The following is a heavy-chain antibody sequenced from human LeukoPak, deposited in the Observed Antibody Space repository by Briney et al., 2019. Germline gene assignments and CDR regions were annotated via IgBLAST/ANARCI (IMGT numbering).Heavy chain of an antibody. CDR3: ASRFYYDSSGYPYYFDY. J-gene: IGHJ4*02. CDR1: GGSFSGYY. CDR2: IYHSGST. D-gene: IGHD3-22*01. V-gene: IGHV4-34*01. Sequence: PSETLSLTCAVYGGSFSGYYWSWIRQPPGKGLEWIGEIYHSGSTNYNPSLKSRVTISVDKSKNQFSLKLSSVTAADTAVYYCASRFYYDSSGYPYYFDYWGQGTLVTVSS.